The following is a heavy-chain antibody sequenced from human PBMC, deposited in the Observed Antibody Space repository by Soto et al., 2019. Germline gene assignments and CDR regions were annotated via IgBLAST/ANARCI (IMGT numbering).Heavy chain of an antibody. V-gene: IGHV3-74*01. CDR1: GFTFSSYW. D-gene: IGHD4-17*01. CDR2: INSDGSST. J-gene: IGHJ6*02. Sequence: PGGSLRLSCAASGFTFSSYWMHWVRQAPGKGLVWVSRINSDGSSTSYADSVKGRFTISRDNAKNTLYLQMNSLRAEDTALYYCARDSTTVMYYYGMDVWGQGTTVTVSS. CDR3: ARDSTTVMYYYGMDV.